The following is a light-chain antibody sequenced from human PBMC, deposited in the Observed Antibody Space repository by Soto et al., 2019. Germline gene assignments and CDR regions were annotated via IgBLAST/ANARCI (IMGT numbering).Light chain of an antibody. CDR1: QTISSW. Sequence: DIQMRQWPSTLSASVGDRGTITCRASQTISSWLAWYQQKPGKAPKFLLYDVSTLESGVKSRFSGSGYGTEFTLTISSLQPDDFAPYYCQQCNNYPLQFGQRTKVDIK. CDR3: QQCNNYPLQ. CDR2: DVS. J-gene: IGKJ1*01. V-gene: IGKV1-5*01.